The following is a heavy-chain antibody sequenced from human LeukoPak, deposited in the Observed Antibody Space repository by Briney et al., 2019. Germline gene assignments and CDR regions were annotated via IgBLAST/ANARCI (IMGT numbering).Heavy chain of an antibody. D-gene: IGHD3-10*01. Sequence: SGGSLRLSCAASGFTFSSYSMNWARQAPGKGLEWVSYISSSGSTIYYADSVKGRFTISRDNAKNSLYLQMNSLRAEDAAVYYCARGYGSERKYFQHWGQGTLVTVSS. CDR2: ISSSGSTI. J-gene: IGHJ1*01. CDR3: ARGYGSERKYFQH. CDR1: GFTFSSYS. V-gene: IGHV3-48*01.